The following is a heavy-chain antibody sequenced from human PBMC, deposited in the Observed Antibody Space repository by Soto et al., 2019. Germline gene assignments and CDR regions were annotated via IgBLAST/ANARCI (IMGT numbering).Heavy chain of an antibody. CDR3: ARVLGGATPFFVY. J-gene: IGHJ4*02. CDR2: INPSGGSA. CDR1: GYTFTSYL. D-gene: IGHD1-26*01. Sequence: ASVKVSCKASGYTFTSYLIHWVRQAPGQGLEWMGIINPSGGSANYAQKFQGRVTMTRDTSTSTVYMELSSLRSADTAVYYCARVLGGATPFFVYWGQGTLVTVS. V-gene: IGHV1-46*01.